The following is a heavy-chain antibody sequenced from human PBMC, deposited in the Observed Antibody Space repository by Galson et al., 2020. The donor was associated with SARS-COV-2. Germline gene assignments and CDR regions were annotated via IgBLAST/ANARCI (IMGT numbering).Heavy chain of an antibody. V-gene: IGHV3-21*01. D-gene: IGHD6-13*01. CDR2: ISSSSSYI. CDR3: ASLAAAGTLHYYYGMDV. Sequence: LSLTCAASGFTFSSYSMNWVRQAPGKGLEWVSSISSSSSYIYYADSVKGRFTISRDNAKNSLYLQMNSLRAEDTAVYYCASLAAAGTLHYYYGMDVWGQGTTVTVSS. CDR1: GFTFSSYS. J-gene: IGHJ6*02.